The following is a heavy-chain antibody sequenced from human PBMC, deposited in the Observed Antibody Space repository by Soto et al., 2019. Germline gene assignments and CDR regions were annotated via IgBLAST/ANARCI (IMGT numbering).Heavy chain of an antibody. CDR3: ARVGLTGDRGYYYYSMDV. CDR2: MNPNSGNT. V-gene: IGHV1-8*01. D-gene: IGHD7-27*01. J-gene: IGHJ6*03. Sequence: QVQLVQSGAEVKKPGASVKVSCNASGYTFTSYDINWMRQATGQGLEWMGWMNPNSGNTGYAQKFQGRVTMTRNTSISTAYMELSSLRSEDTAVYYCARVGLTGDRGYYYYSMDVWGKGTTVTVSS. CDR1: GYTFTSYD.